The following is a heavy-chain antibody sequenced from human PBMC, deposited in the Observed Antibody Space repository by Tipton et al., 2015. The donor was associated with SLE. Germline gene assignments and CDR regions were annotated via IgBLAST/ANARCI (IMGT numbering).Heavy chain of an antibody. CDR2: ISGSGGSR. D-gene: IGHD6-19*01. CDR1: GFTVSSNY. J-gene: IGHJ4*02. Sequence: SLRLSCAASGFTVSSNYMNWVRQAPGKGLEWVSAISGSGGSRYYADSVKGRFTVSRDNSKNTLYLQMNSLRAEDTAVYYCAKRLRGDSSGWFFDYWGQGSLVTVSS. CDR3: AKRLRGDSSGWFFDY. V-gene: IGHV3-23*01.